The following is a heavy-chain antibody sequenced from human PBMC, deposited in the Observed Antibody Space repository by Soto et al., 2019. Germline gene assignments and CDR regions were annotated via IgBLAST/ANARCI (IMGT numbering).Heavy chain of an antibody. J-gene: IGHJ6*02. V-gene: IGHV3-30*18. D-gene: IGHD4-17*01. CDR2: ISFDGHNK. CDR3: AKDRTVTTYNRGYYYYGMDV. CDR1: GFPFSNYG. Sequence: GGSLRLSCAASGFPFSNYGMHWVRQAPGKGLEWVAVISFDGHNKYYADSVKGRFTISRDNSKNTLYLQMNSLRAEDTAVYYCAKDRTVTTYNRGYYYYGMDVWGQGTTVTVSS.